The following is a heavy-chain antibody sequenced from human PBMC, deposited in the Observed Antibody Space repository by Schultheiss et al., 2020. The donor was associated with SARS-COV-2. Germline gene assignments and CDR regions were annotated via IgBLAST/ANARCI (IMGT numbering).Heavy chain of an antibody. D-gene: IGHD3-10*01. J-gene: IGHJ6*02. V-gene: IGHV3-48*02. CDR3: AKDRILLWFGENGMDV. CDR2: ISSSSSTI. CDR1: GFTFSSYS. Sequence: GESLKISCAASGFTFSSYSMNWVRQAPGKGLEWVSYISSSSSTIYYADSVKGRFTISRDNAKNSLYLQMNSLRDEDTAVYYCAKDRILLWFGENGMDVWGQGTTVTVSS.